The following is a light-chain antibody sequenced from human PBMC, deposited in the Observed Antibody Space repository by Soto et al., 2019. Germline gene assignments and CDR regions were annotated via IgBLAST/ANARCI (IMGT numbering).Light chain of an antibody. CDR2: DAS. Sequence: DIQMTQSPSTLSASVGDRVTITCRASQSISSWLAWYQQKPGKAPKLLIYDASSLESGVPSSFSGSFSGTEFILTISSLQPDDFATYYCQQYNSYPGTFGQGTRWIS. CDR1: QSISSW. J-gene: IGKJ1*01. V-gene: IGKV1-5*01. CDR3: QQYNSYPGT.